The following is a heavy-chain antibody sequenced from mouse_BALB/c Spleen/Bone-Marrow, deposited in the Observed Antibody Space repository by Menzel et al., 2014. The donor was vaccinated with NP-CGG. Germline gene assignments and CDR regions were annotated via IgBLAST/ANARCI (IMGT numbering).Heavy chain of an antibody. Sequence: VKLVESGPGLVAPSQSLSITCTVSGFSLTSYGVHWVRQPPGKGLEWLGVIWASGSTNYNSALMSRLSISKDNSKSQVFLKMNSLQTDDTAMYYCARVTGTDWYFDVWGAGTTVTVSS. CDR3: ARVTGTDWYFDV. CDR2: IWASGST. D-gene: IGHD4-1*01. CDR1: GFSLTSYG. J-gene: IGHJ1*01. V-gene: IGHV2-9*02.